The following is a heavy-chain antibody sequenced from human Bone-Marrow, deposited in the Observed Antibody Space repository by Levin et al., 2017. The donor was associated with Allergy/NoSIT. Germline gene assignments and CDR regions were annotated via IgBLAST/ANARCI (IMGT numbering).Heavy chain of an antibody. CDR2: IKSKTDGGTT. CDR1: GFTFTNAW. V-gene: IGHV3-15*01. Sequence: GESLKISCAASGFTFTNAWMSWVRQAPGKGLEWVGHIKSKTDGGTTDYAAPVKGRFTISRDDSKNMLYLQMNSLETEDSAVYYCTPYSVNWGFDYWGQGTLVTVSS. D-gene: IGHD7-27*01. J-gene: IGHJ4*02. CDR3: TPYSVNWGFDY.